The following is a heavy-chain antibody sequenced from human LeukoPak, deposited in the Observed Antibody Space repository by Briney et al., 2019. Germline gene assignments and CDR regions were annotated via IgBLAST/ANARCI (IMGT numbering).Heavy chain of an antibody. V-gene: IGHV1-2*02. CDR1: GYIFTGYY. J-gene: IGHJ4*02. CDR3: AREGRYSGYGTDY. Sequence: ASVKVSCKASGYIFTGYYMHWVRQAPGQGLEWMGWINPNSGGTNSAQKFQGRVTMTRDTSISTAYMELSRLTSDDTAVYYCAREGRYSGYGTDYWGQGTLVTVSS. CDR2: INPNSGGT. D-gene: IGHD5-12*01.